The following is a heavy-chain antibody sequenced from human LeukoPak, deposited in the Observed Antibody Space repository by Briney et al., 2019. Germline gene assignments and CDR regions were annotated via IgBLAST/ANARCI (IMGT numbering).Heavy chain of an antibody. J-gene: IGHJ4*02. Sequence: ASVKVSCKASGGTFSSYAISWVRQAPGQGLEWMGRIIPILGIANYAQKFQGRVTITADKSTSTAYMELSSLRSEDTAVYYCARAIGSSDYGDYFDYWGQGTLVTVSS. CDR2: IIPILGIA. D-gene: IGHD4-17*01. V-gene: IGHV1-69*04. CDR1: GGTFSSYA. CDR3: ARAIGSSDYGDYFDY.